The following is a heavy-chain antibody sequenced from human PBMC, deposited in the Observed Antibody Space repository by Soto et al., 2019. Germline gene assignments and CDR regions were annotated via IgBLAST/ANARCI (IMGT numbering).Heavy chain of an antibody. V-gene: IGHV1-69*13. CDR2: IIPIFGTA. CDR1: GVTFSSYS. CDR3: ASWSMVRGVIRTQYYYYGMDV. J-gene: IGHJ6*02. D-gene: IGHD3-10*01. Sequence: SVELSCKASGVTFSSYSSSSVRHDPGQGLEWMGGIIPIFGTANYAQKFQGRVTITADESTSTAYMELSSLRSEDTAVYYCASWSMVRGVIRTQYYYYGMDVWGQGTTVTVSS.